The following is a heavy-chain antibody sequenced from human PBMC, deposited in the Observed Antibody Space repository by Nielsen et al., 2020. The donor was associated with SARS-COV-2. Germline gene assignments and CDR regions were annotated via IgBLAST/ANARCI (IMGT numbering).Heavy chain of an antibody. V-gene: IGHV1-2*06. J-gene: IGHJ4*02. Sequence: ASVKVSCKASGYTFTGYYMHWVRQAPGQGLEWMGRINPNSGGTNYAQKFQGRVTMTRDTSISTAYMELSRLRPDDTAVYYCARADIVVVVAAMVVDYWGQGTLVTVSS. CDR3: ARADIVVVVAAMVVDY. CDR2: INPNSGGT. D-gene: IGHD2-15*01. CDR1: GYTFTGYY.